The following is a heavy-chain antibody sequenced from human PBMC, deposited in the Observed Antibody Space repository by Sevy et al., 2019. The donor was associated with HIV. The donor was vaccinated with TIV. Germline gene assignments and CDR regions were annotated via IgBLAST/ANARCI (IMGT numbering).Heavy chain of an antibody. CDR3: ARGGSDAFDI. CDR2: IGTVGDT. Sequence: GGSLRLSCAASGFTFSSYDMHWVRQASGKGLEWVSAIGTVGDTFYADSVKGRFTISRENAKNSLYLQMNSLRAGDTAVYYCARGGSDAFDIWGQGTMVTVSS. D-gene: IGHD1-1*01. CDR1: GFTFSSYD. V-gene: IGHV3-13*01. J-gene: IGHJ3*02.